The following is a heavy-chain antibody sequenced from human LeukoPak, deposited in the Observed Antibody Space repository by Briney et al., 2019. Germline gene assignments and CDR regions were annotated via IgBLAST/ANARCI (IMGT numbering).Heavy chain of an antibody. CDR2: MNPNSGNT. Sequence: GASVKVSCKASGDTFTSYYMHWVRQATGQGLEWMGWMNPNSGNTGYAQKFQGRVTMTRNTSISTAYMELSSLRSEDTAVYYCARSHYGGRRFYDYWGQGTLATVSS. D-gene: IGHD4-23*01. V-gene: IGHV1-8*02. CDR3: ARSHYGGRRFYDY. J-gene: IGHJ4*02. CDR1: GDTFTSYY.